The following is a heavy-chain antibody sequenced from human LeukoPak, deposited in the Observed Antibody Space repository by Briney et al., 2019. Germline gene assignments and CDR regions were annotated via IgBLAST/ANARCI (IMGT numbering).Heavy chain of an antibody. Sequence: ASVKVSCKASGYTFTAYYLHWVRQAPGQGLEWMGWINPINGATKYGQGRVTMTRDTSISTSYMGLSSLKSDDTAVYYCARDGGSGWSLDNWGQGTLVTVSS. V-gene: IGHV1-2*02. CDR3: ARDGGSGWSLDN. J-gene: IGHJ4*02. D-gene: IGHD6-19*01. CDR1: GYTFTAYY. CDR2: INPINGAT.